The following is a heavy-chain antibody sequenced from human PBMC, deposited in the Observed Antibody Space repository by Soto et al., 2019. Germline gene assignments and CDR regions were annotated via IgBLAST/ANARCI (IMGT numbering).Heavy chain of an antibody. V-gene: IGHV3-23*01. J-gene: IGHJ3*02. CDR2: LSVGGGDT. CDR3: AKRFGTGYYSAFDI. CDR1: GFTFSTYG. Sequence: PGGSLRLSCAASGFTFSTYGMTWVRQAPGKGLEWVSSLSVGGGDTYYADSVKGRFTISRDNSKNTLSLQMNSLSAEDTAVYYCAKRFGTGYYSAFDIWGQGTMVTVSS. D-gene: IGHD3-22*01.